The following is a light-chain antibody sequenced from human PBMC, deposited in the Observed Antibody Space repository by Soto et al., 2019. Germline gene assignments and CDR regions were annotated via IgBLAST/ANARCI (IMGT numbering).Light chain of an antibody. V-gene: IGKV1-5*01. CDR2: DAS. CDR1: QSISRY. Sequence: DIQMTQSPASLSASVGDRVTITCRASQSISRYLNWYQHKPGKAPKLLIYDASNLDSGVPSRFSGSGSGTEFSLTISNLKPDDCATYYCQQYENYWTFGQGTKV. J-gene: IGKJ1*01. CDR3: QQYENYWT.